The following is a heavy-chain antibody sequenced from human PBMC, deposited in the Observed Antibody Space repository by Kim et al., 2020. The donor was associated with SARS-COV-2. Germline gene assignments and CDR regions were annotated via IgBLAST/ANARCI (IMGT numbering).Heavy chain of an antibody. D-gene: IGHD5-18*01. V-gene: IGHV3-30*04. Sequence: GGSLRLSCAASGFTFSTYAMNWVRQAPGKGLEWVAVISYDGSNKYYADSVKGRFTISRDNSKNTLYLQMNSLRAEDTAVYYCAREQRIQLWPGYYCGMDVWGQGTAVTVSS. CDR2: ISYDGSNK. CDR1: GFTFSTYA. CDR3: AREQRIQLWPGYYCGMDV. J-gene: IGHJ6*02.